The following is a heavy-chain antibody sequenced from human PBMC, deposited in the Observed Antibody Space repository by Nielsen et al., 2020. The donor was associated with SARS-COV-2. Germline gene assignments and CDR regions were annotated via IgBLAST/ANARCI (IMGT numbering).Heavy chain of an antibody. Sequence: GGSLRLSCSVSGFTFSAYSMSWVRQGPGKGLEWVATTNPDGSENYYVESEKGRFTISRDNARSALYLQMNSLRGEDSAIYYCARDYGDFRDYYYGMDVWGQGTTVTVSS. D-gene: IGHD4-17*01. CDR3: ARDYGDFRDYYYGMDV. V-gene: IGHV3-7*05. CDR2: TNPDGSEN. CDR1: GFTFSAYS. J-gene: IGHJ6*02.